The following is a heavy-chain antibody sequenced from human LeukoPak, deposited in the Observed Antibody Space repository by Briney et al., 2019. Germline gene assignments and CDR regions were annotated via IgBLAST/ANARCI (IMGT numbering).Heavy chain of an antibody. Sequence: PSETLSLTCTVSGGSISSYYWIWIRQPPGKGLEWIGYIYYSGSTNYNPSLKSRVTISVDTSKNQFSLKLSSVTAADTAVYYCASNYYGSGSLDYWGQGNLVTVSS. CDR3: ASNYYGSGSLDY. V-gene: IGHV4-59*08. CDR1: GGSISSYY. CDR2: IYYSGST. D-gene: IGHD3-10*01. J-gene: IGHJ4*02.